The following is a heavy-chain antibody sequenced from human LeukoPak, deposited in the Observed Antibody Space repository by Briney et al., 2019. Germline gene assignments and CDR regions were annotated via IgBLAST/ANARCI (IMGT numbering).Heavy chain of an antibody. J-gene: IGHJ4*02. CDR3: ARADYYGSILDY. D-gene: IGHD3-10*01. CDR2: IEQDGSAK. Sequence: PGGSLRLSCAASGFTFSNYWMSWVRQAPGKGLEWVANIEQDGSAKYYVVSVAGRFTVSRDNAETSLYLQMDFLRAEDTAVYYCARADYYGSILDYWGQGSLVTVSS. V-gene: IGHV3-7*04. CDR1: GFTFSNYW.